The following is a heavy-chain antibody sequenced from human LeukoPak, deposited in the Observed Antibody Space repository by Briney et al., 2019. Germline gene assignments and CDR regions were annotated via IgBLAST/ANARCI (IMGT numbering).Heavy chain of an antibody. J-gene: IGHJ4*02. D-gene: IGHD2-21*01. Sequence: ASVKASCTASGYTFTSYTIHWVRQAPGQRLEGMGWINAGNGNTKYSQNFQGRITITRDTSASTAYMELSSLRSEGTAVYYCARDSPLPSGFDYWGQGTLVTVSS. V-gene: IGHV1-3*01. CDR3: ARDSPLPSGFDY. CDR1: GYTFTSYT. CDR2: INAGNGNT.